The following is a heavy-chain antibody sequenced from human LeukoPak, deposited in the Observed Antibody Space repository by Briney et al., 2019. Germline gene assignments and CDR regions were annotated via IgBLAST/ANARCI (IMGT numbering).Heavy chain of an antibody. CDR3: ARGAQYSSSWGTRNWFDP. CDR1: GGSISSYY. Sequence: PSETLSLTCTVSGGSISSYYWSWIRQPPGKGLEWIGYIYYSGSTNYNPSLKSRVTISVDTSKNQFSLKLSSVTAADTAVYYCARGAQYSSSWGTRNWFDPWGQGTLVTVSS. V-gene: IGHV4-59*01. D-gene: IGHD6-6*01. J-gene: IGHJ5*02. CDR2: IYYSGST.